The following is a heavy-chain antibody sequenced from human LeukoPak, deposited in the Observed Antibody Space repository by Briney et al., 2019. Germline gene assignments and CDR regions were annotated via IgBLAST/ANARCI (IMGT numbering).Heavy chain of an antibody. D-gene: IGHD2-8*02. V-gene: IGHV4-59*08. Sequence: SGTLSLTCTVSGGSISSYYWSWVRQPPGKGLEWIGYVYYTGSTNYNPSLKSRVTISVDTSKNQFSLKLSSVTAADTAVYYCARLTGDAFDIWGQGTMVTVSS. CDR1: GGSISSYY. CDR3: ARLTGDAFDI. CDR2: VYYTGST. J-gene: IGHJ3*02.